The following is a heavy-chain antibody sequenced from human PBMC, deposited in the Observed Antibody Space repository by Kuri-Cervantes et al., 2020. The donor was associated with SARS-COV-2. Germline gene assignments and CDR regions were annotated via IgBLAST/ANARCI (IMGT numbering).Heavy chain of an antibody. Sequence: ASVKVSCKVSGYTLTELSMHWVRQAPGKGLEWMGGFDPEDGETIYAQKFQGRVTMTEDTSTDTAYMELSSLRSGDTAVYYCATGDFWSGYSWGGAFDIWGQGTMVTVSS. V-gene: IGHV1-24*01. CDR1: GYTLTELS. CDR2: FDPEDGET. J-gene: IGHJ3*02. D-gene: IGHD3-3*01. CDR3: ATGDFWSGYSWGGAFDI.